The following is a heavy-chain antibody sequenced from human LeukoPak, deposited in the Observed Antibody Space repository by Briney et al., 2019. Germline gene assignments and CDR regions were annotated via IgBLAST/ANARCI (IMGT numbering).Heavy chain of an antibody. J-gene: IGHJ4*02. CDR1: GFTFSSYE. V-gene: IGHV3-48*03. D-gene: IGHD6-13*01. Sequence: GGSLRLSCVVSGFTFSSYEMSWVRQAPGKGLEWVSYISNSGTTIYYADSVKGRFTISRDNAKNSLYLQMNSLRAEDTAVYYCARAPGSSSWHEGGYWGQGTLVTVSS. CDR2: ISNSGTTI. CDR3: ARAPGSSSWHEGGY.